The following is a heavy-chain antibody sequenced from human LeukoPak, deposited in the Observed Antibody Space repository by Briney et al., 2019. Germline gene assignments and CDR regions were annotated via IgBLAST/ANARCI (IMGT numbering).Heavy chain of an antibody. CDR2: IIPIFGTA. V-gene: IGHV1-69*05. CDR3: ARFKVGATKYYFDY. D-gene: IGHD1-26*01. CDR1: GGTFSSYA. Sequence: ASVKVSCKASGGTFSSYAISWVRQAPGQGLEWMGGIIPIFGTANYAQKFQGRVTITTDESTSTAYMELSSLRSEDTAVYYCARFKVGATKYYFDYWGQGTLVTVSS. J-gene: IGHJ4*02.